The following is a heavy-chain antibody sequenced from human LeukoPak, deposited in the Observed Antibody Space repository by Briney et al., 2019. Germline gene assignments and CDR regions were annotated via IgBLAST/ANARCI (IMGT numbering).Heavy chain of an antibody. CDR3: AKEPYDSSGYYFFSTDY. Sequence: GGSLRLSCAAFGFTFSSYGMHWVRQAPGKGLEWVAVIWYDGSNKYYADSVKGRFTISRDNSKNTLYLQMNSLRAEDTAVYYCAKEPYDSSGYYFFSTDYWGQGTLVTVSS. J-gene: IGHJ4*02. CDR2: IWYDGSNK. CDR1: GFTFSSYG. D-gene: IGHD3-22*01. V-gene: IGHV3-33*06.